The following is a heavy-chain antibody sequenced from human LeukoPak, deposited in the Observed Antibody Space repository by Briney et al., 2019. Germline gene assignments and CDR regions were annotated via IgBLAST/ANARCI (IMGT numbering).Heavy chain of an antibody. Sequence: GGTLTLTCAASGVTLSRYAMHWVRQAPGKGLEWVAFISRDGSNNNYAASVKGRFTISRDTSKNTLYLQMNGLTAEDTAVYYCARDFPGDRAPPDYWGQGSLVTVSS. V-gene: IGHV3-30-3*01. CDR1: GVTLSRYA. J-gene: IGHJ4*02. CDR3: ARDFPGDRAPPDY. D-gene: IGHD4-17*01. CDR2: ISRDGSNN.